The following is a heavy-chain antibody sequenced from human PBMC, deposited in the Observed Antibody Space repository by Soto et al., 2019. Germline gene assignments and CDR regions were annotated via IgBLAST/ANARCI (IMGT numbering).Heavy chain of an antibody. Sequence: ASVKVSCKASGYTFTTYVIHWVRQAPGQRLEWMGWVNTGNGNTAYSQKFQGRVTITRDTSASTGYMELSSLSSEDMAVYYCAVGTESGEFDYWGKGHLVTVSS. CDR1: GYTFTTYV. J-gene: IGHJ4*02. D-gene: IGHD3-3*01. CDR3: AVGTESGEFDY. CDR2: VNTGNGNT. V-gene: IGHV1-3*04.